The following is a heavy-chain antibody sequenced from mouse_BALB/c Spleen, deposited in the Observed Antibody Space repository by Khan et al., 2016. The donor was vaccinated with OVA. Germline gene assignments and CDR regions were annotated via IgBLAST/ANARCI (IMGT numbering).Heavy chain of an antibody. V-gene: IGHV1S41*01. J-gene: IGHJ4*01. CDR1: GYTFTSYW. CDR3: ARSNYYGSGLYAMDY. D-gene: IGHD1-1*01. CDR2: IAPGSDSS. Sequence: DLVKPGASVRLSCKASGYTFTSYWINWTKQRPGQGLEWIGQIAPGSDSSYYNEIFKGKATLTVDESSTTAYIQLSSLSSEDSAVYFCARSNYYGSGLYAMDYWGQGTSVTVSS.